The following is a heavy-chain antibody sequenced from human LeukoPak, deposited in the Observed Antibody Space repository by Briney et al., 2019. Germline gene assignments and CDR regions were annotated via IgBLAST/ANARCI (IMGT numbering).Heavy chain of an antibody. CDR1: GLTFSSYS. CDR2: ISSSSSYI. D-gene: IGHD2-2*01. CDR3: ARLKMPSVTNFDY. V-gene: IGHV3-21*01. Sequence: PXGSLXXXXAASGLTFSSYSMNWVRQAPGKGLEWVSSISSSSSYIYYADSVKGRFTISRDNAKNSLYLQMNSLRAEDTAVYYCARLKMPSVTNFDYWGQGTLVTVSS. J-gene: IGHJ4*02.